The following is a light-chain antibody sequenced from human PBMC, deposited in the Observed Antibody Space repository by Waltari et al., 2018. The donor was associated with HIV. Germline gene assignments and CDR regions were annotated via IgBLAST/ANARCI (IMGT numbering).Light chain of an antibody. CDR2: DAT. J-gene: IGLJ3*02. Sequence: QTVVTQEPSLTVSPGGTVTLTCASTTGTVPSDHNPYWFQQKPGQAPRTLIYDATDKHSWTPARFSPSFLGGKAALTLTAAQPEDEADYYCLLSYGSVRLFGGGTRLTV. CDR1: TGTVPSDHN. V-gene: IGLV7-46*01. CDR3: LLSYGSVRL.